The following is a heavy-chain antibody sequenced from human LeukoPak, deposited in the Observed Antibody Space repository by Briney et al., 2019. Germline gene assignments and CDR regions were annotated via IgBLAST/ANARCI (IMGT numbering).Heavy chain of an antibody. CDR1: GFTFSSYS. Sequence: GGSLRLSCAASGFTFSSYSMNWVRQAPGKGLEWVSSISSSSSYIYYADSVKGRFTISRDNAKNSLYLQMNSLRAEDTAVYYCARDQGYCSSTSCYQYLWFDPWGQGTLVTVSS. D-gene: IGHD2-2*01. J-gene: IGHJ5*02. CDR2: ISSSSSYI. CDR3: ARDQGYCSSTSCYQYLWFDP. V-gene: IGHV3-21*01.